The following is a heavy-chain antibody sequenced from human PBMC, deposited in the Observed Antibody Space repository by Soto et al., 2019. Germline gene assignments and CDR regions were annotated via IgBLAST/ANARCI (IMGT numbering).Heavy chain of an antibody. CDR3: ARGYYDSSGVIDY. V-gene: IGHV3-30-3*01. J-gene: IGHJ4*02. D-gene: IGHD3-22*01. CDR2: ISYDGSNK. CDR1: GFTFSSYA. Sequence: QVQLVESGGGVVQPGRSLRLSCAASGFTFSSYAMHWVRQAPGKGLEWVAVISYDGSNKYYADSVNGRFNISRDNSKNTLYLQMNSLRAEDPAVYYCARGYYDSSGVIDYWGQGTVVTVSS.